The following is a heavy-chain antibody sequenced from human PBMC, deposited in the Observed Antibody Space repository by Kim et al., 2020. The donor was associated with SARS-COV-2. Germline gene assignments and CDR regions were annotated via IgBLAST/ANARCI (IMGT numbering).Heavy chain of an antibody. V-gene: IGHV3-9*01. D-gene: IGHD3-9*01. CDR1: GFTFADYA. CDR3: GKDIAMIFVSGMDV. Sequence: GGSLRLSCAASGFTFADYAMHWVRQAPGKGLEWVSGISWNSVGIGYADSVEGRFTISRDNAKNSLYLQMNSLRAEDTALYYCGKDIAMIFVSGMDVWGQGTTVTVSS. CDR2: ISWNSVGI. J-gene: IGHJ6*02.